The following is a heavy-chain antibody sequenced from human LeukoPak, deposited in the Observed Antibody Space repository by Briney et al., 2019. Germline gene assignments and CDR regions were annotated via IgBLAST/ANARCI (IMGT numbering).Heavy chain of an antibody. Sequence: GGSLRLSCAASGFTFSSYSMNWVRQAPGKGLEWVSSISSSSSYIYYADSVKGRFTISRDNSKNTLDLQMNSLRAEDTAVYYCAKVFSITDYYYMDVWGKGTTVTVSS. V-gene: IGHV3-21*01. CDR2: ISSSSSYI. CDR1: GFTFSSYS. J-gene: IGHJ6*03. CDR3: AKVFSITDYYYMDV.